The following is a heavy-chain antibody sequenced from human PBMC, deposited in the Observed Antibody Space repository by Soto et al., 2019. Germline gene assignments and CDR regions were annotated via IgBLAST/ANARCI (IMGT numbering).Heavy chain of an antibody. V-gene: IGHV1-18*01. CDR1: GYTFTSYC. J-gene: IGHJ4*02. CDR3: ARDIEVGYFDWLPFDY. CDR2: ISAYNGNT. D-gene: IGHD3-9*01. Sequence: ASVKVSCKASGYTFTSYCISWVRQAPGQGLEWMGWISAYNGNTNYAQKLQGRVTMTTDTSTSTAYMELRSLRSDDTAVYYCARDIEVGYFDWLPFDYWGQGTLVTVSS.